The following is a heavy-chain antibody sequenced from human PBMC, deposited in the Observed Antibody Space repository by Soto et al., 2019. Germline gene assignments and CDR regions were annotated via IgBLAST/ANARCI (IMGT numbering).Heavy chain of an antibody. Sequence: GGSLRLSCAASGFTFSSYSMNWVRQAPGKGLEWVSSISSSSSYIYYADSVKGRFTISRDNAKNSLYLQMNSLRAEDTAVYYCARDTLNWGAIYYFDYWGQGTLVTVSS. CDR1: GFTFSSYS. J-gene: IGHJ4*02. D-gene: IGHD7-27*01. V-gene: IGHV3-21*01. CDR3: ARDTLNWGAIYYFDY. CDR2: ISSSSSYI.